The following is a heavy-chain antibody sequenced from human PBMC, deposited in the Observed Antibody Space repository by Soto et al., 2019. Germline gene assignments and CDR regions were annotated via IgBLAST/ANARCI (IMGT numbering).Heavy chain of an antibody. J-gene: IGHJ6*03. CDR2: ISGRGRST. CDR3: AQVTSGCSSTSFLYTSASYYYYMDV. D-gene: IGHD2-2*01. Sequence: EVQLLESGGGLVQPGGSLRLSCAASGLTFSSYAMSRVRQAPGKGLAWVSAISGRGRSTYYADSVKGRFTISTDNSKDTLYLQMNSMLAEDTAVYYCAQVTSGCSSTSFLYTSASYYYYMDVWGKGTTVTVSS. V-gene: IGHV3-23*01. CDR1: GLTFSSYA.